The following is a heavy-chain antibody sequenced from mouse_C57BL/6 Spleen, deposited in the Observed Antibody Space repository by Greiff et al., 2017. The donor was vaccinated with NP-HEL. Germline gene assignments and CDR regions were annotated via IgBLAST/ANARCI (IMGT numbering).Heavy chain of an antibody. CDR3: ARSFYGNDDY. D-gene: IGHD2-1*01. Sequence: QVQLQQSGAELVRPGTSVKVSCKASGYAFTNYLIEWVKQRPGQGLEWIGVINPGSGGTNYNEKFKGKATLTADKSSSTAYMQLSSLTSEDSAVYFCARSFYGNDDYWGQGTTLTVSS. V-gene: IGHV1-54*01. CDR2: INPGSGGT. J-gene: IGHJ2*01. CDR1: GYAFTNYL.